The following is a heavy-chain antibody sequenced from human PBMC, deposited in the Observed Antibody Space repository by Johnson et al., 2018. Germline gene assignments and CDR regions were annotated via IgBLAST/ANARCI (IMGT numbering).Heavy chain of an antibody. CDR1: GFTFSSYS. CDR3: AKDGRLLRYFDWAFSFQH. J-gene: IGHJ1*01. V-gene: IGHV3-21*01. D-gene: IGHD3-9*01. CDR2: ISSSSSYI. Sequence: VQLVQSGGGLVKXGGSLRLSCAASGFTFSSYSMNWVRQAPGKGLEWVSSISSSSSYIYNADSMKGRFTISRDNAKNSLHLQMNSLRAEDTAVYNCAKDGRLLRYFDWAFSFQHWGQGTLVTVSS.